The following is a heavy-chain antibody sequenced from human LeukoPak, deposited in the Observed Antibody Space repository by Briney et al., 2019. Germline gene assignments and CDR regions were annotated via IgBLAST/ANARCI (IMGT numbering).Heavy chain of an antibody. CDR2: ISGSGGST. D-gene: IGHD3-22*01. Sequence: GGSLRLSCAASGFTFSSYAMSWVRQAPGKGLEWVSAISGSGGSTYYADPVKGRFTISRDNSKNTLYLQMNSLRAEDTAVYYCAKDLAYYDSSGYYPGEGYWGQGTLVTVSS. J-gene: IGHJ4*02. CDR1: GFTFSSYA. V-gene: IGHV3-23*01. CDR3: AKDLAYYDSSGYYPGEGY.